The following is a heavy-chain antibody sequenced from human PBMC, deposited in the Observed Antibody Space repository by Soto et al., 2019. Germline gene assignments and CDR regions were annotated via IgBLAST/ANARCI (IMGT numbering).Heavy chain of an antibody. J-gene: IGHJ5*02. CDR2: SYYSWST. V-gene: IGHV4-59*01. CDR1: GGSISSYY. Sequence: QVQLQESGPGLVKPSETLSLTCTVSGGSISSYYWSWIRQPPGEGLEWIGYSYYSWSTNYNLSLTSRVTKSVDTPKNQFSLKLSSVTAADTAVYYCARERKGFTIFGVVTDNWFDPWGQGTLVTVSS. CDR3: ARERKGFTIFGVVTDNWFDP. D-gene: IGHD3-3*01.